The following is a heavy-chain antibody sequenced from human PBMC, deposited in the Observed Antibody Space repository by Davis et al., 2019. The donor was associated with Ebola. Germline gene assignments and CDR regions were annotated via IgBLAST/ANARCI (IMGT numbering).Heavy chain of an antibody. D-gene: IGHD3-3*01. J-gene: IGHJ3*02. V-gene: IGHV1-18*01. CDR1: GYTFTSYG. CDR2: ISAYNGNT. CDR3: ARDKGYDFWSGYLDAFDI. Sequence: ASVKVSCKASGYTFTSYGISWVRQAPGQGLEWMGWISAYNGNTNYAQKLQGRATMTTDTSTSTAYMELRSLRSDDTAVYYCARDKGYDFWSGYLDAFDIWGQGTMVTVSS.